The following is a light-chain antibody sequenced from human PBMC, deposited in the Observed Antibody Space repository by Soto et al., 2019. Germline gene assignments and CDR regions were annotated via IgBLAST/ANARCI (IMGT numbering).Light chain of an antibody. V-gene: IGKV1-39*01. Sequence: DIQMTQSPSSLSASVGDRVTITCRASQSISSYLNWYQQKPGKPPKLLIYAASSLQSGVPSRFSGSGSGTDFTLTISSLQPEDFATYYCQQSYSTLLFTFGPGTKVDIK. J-gene: IGKJ3*01. CDR3: QQSYSTLLFT. CDR1: QSISSY. CDR2: AAS.